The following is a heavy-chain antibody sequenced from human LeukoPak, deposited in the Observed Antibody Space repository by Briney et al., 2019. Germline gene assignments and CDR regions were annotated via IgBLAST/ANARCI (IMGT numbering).Heavy chain of an antibody. CDR2: IRSKAYGGTT. V-gene: IGHV3-49*03. J-gene: IGHJ4*02. CDR1: GFTFGDYA. D-gene: IGHD3-22*01. CDR3: TRVTPESYDSSGHTL. Sequence: PGRSLSLSWTPSGFTFGDYAMSWFRQAPGKGLEWVGFIRSKAYGGTTEYAASVKGRFTISRDDSKSIAYLQMNSLKTEDTAVHYCTRVTPESYDSSGHTLWGQGTLVTVSS.